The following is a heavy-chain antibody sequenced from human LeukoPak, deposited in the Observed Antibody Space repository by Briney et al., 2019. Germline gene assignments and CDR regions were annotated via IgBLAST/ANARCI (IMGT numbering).Heavy chain of an antibody. CDR2: ISWSSGSI. CDR3: AKDKGRGSSWTAFDY. J-gene: IGHJ4*02. CDR1: GFTFDDYA. D-gene: IGHD6-13*01. V-gene: IGHV3-9*03. Sequence: GGSLRLSCAASGFTFDDYAMHWIRQAPGKGLEWVSGISWSSGSIGYADSVKGRFTISRDNAKNSLYLQMNSLRAEDMALYYCAKDKGRGSSWTAFDYWGQGTLVTVSS.